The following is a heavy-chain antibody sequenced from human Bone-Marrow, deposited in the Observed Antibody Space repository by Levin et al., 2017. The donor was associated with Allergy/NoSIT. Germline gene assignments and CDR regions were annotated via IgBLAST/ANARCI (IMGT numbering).Heavy chain of an antibody. J-gene: IGHJ4*02. D-gene: IGHD6-13*01. CDR2: ISGSGGST. CDR3: AKSGTLSWVFDY. Sequence: LSLTCAASGFTFSSYAMSWVRQAPGKGLEWVSAISGSGGSTYYADSVKGRFTISRDNSKNTLYLQMNSLRAEDTAVYYCAKSGTLSWVFDYWGQGTLVTVSS. V-gene: IGHV3-23*01. CDR1: GFTFSSYA.